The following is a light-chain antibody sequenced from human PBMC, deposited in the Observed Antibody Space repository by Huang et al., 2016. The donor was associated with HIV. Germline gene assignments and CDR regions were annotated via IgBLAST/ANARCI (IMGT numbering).Light chain of an antibody. CDR1: QSISSW. CDR3: QQYNSFPYT. CDR2: DAS. J-gene: IGKJ2*01. V-gene: IGKV1-5*01. Sequence: DIQLTQSPSTLSASVGDRVTITCRASQSISSWLAWYQQKPGKAPKLLIYDASNLETGVPSSFSGSGSGTEFTLTISSLQPDNIATYYCQQYNSFPYTFGQGTKLEI.